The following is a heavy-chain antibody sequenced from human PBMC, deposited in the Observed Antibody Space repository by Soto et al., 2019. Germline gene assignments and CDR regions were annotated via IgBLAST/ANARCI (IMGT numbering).Heavy chain of an antibody. V-gene: IGHV1-2*04. CDR1: GDTFTGYH. CDR3: ATDLTAPGDFDI. D-gene: IGHD2-21*02. CDR2: INPNSGGT. Sequence: ASVKVSCKASGDTFTGYHRHWVRQAPGQGLEWMGWINPNSGGTHYAQKFQGWVAVTRDTSISPAYMGLSRLRSDDTAVYCFATDLTAPGDFDIWGQGTMVTVSS. J-gene: IGHJ3*02.